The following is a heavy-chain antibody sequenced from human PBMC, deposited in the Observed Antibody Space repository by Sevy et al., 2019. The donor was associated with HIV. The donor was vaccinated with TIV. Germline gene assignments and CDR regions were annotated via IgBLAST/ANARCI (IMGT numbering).Heavy chain of an antibody. CDR2: ISWDGGST. Sequence: GGSLRLSCAASGFTFDDYTMHWVRQAPGKGLEWVSLISWDGGSTYYADSVKGRFTISRDNSKNSLYLQMNSLRTEDTASYYCAKDCSRNWDGMDVWGQGTTVTVSS. CDR3: AKDCSRNWDGMDV. J-gene: IGHJ6*02. V-gene: IGHV3-43*01. CDR1: GFTFDDYT. D-gene: IGHD7-27*01.